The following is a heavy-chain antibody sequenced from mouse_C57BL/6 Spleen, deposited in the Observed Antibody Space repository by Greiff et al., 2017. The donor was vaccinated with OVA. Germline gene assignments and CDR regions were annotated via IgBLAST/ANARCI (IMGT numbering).Heavy chain of an antibody. CDR3: ARVRRRGFAY. V-gene: IGHV1-26*01. CDR1: GYTFTDYY. Sequence: VQLQQSGPELVKPGASVKISCKASGYTFTDYYMNWVKQSHGKSLEWIGDINPNNGGTSYNQKFKGKATLTVDKSSSTAYMGLRSLTSEDSAVYYCARVRRRGFAYWGQGTLVTVSA. J-gene: IGHJ3*01. CDR2: INPNNGGT.